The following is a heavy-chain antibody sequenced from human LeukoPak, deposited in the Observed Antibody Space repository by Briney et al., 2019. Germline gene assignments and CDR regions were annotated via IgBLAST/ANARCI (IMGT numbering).Heavy chain of an antibody. D-gene: IGHD2-21*01. Sequence: QPGGSLRLSCAASALTVSGYAMHWVRQGPGKRLEYVSAISSNGGSTYYANSVKGRFTISRDNTKNTLYLQMGSPSAEDMAVYYCARAYSDYYYYGMDVWGQGTTVTVSS. CDR3: ARAYSDYYYYGMDV. V-gene: IGHV3-64*01. J-gene: IGHJ6*02. CDR1: ALTVSGYA. CDR2: ISSNGGST.